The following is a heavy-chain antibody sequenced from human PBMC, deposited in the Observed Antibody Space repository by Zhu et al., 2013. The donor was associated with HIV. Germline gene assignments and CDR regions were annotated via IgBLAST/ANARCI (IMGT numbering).Heavy chain of an antibody. D-gene: IGHD6-13*01. CDR2: IYPGDSDT. CDR1: GYSFNTYW. J-gene: IGHJ6*02. CDR3: ARRIRIAAAAYYYYYGMDV. Sequence: EVQLVQSGAEVKKPGESLKISCKGSGYSFNTYWIGWVRQMSGKGLEWMGIIYPGDSDTRYSPSFQGQVTISADKSISTAYLQWSSLKASDTAMYYCARRIRIAAAAYYYYYGMDVWGQGTTVTVSS. V-gene: IGHV5-51*01.